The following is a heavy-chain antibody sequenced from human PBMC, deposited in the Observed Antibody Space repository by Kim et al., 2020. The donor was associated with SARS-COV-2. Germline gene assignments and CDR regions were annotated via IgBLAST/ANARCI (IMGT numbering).Heavy chain of an antibody. CDR2: IDPSDSYT. D-gene: IGHD3-3*01. V-gene: IGHV5-10-1*01. Sequence: GESLKISCKGSGYSFTSYWISWVRQMPGKGLEWMGRIDPSDSYTNYSPSFQGHVTISADKSISTAYLQWSSLKASDTAMYYCARLVSDYDFWSGYSSVDYWGQGTLVTVSS. CDR3: ARLVSDYDFWSGYSSVDY. CDR1: GYSFTSYW. J-gene: IGHJ4*02.